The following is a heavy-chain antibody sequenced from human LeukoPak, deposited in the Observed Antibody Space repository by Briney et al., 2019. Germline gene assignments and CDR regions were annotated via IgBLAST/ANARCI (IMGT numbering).Heavy chain of an antibody. CDR1: GYTFTSHA. CDR3: ARSSADDWFDP. D-gene: IGHD2-2*01. J-gene: IGHJ5*02. V-gene: IGHV7-4-1*02. Sequence: GASVKASCKASGYTFTSHAMNWVRQAPGQGLEWMGWINTKTGNPTYAQGFTGRFVFSLDTSVSTAYLQISSLKAEDTAVYYCARSSADDWFDPWGQGTLVTVSS. CDR2: INTKTGNP.